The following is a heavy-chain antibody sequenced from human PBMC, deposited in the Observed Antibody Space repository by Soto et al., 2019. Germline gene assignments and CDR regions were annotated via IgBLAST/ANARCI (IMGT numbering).Heavy chain of an antibody. CDR1: GFTFSSYA. CDR2: ISYDGYNK. J-gene: IGHJ4*02. V-gene: IGHV3-30-3*01. CDR3: ARVPTGITGTIIDY. Sequence: HPGGSLRLSCASSGFTFSSYAIHWVRQAPGKGLEWVAVISYDGYNKYYADSVKGRFTISRDNSKNTLYLQMNSLRGEDTAVYYCARVPTGITGTIIDYWGQGTLVTVSS. D-gene: IGHD1-7*01.